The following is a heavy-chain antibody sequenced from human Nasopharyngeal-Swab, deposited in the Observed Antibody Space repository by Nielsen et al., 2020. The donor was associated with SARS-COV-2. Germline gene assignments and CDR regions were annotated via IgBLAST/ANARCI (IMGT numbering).Heavy chain of an antibody. CDR1: GGSVSDTDYF. V-gene: IGHV4-39*01. J-gene: IGHJ4*02. D-gene: IGHD1-26*01. CDR3: ANYYVGVDGQKRFDD. Sequence: SETLSLTCTVSGGSVSDTDYFWGWLRQPPVPGLEWIGNIDYRRRTFYNPSLQSRVSISVDMSKNQFSLNLHSVTAADTGVYYCANYYVGVDGQKRFDDWGQGTLVTVSS. CDR2: IDYRRRT.